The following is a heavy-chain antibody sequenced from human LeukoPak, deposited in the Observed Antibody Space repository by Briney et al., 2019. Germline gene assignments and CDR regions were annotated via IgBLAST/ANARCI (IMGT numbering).Heavy chain of an antibody. Sequence: PGGSLRLSCSASGFTFSSYAMHWVRQAPGKGLEYVSSISSNGGSTYYADSVKGRFTISRDNSKNTLYLQMSSLRAEDTAVYYCARDGFTMIVVGWYFDLWGRGTLVTVSS. CDR1: GFTFSSYA. V-gene: IGHV3-64D*09. D-gene: IGHD3-22*01. J-gene: IGHJ2*01. CDR3: ARDGFTMIVVGWYFDL. CDR2: ISSNGGST.